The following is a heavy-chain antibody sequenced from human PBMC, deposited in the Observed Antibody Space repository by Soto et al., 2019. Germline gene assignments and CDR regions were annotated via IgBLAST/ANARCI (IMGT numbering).Heavy chain of an antibody. CDR1: GFTFSSYG. J-gene: IGHJ6*02. V-gene: IGHV3-30*18. CDR3: AKDILLRFLEWSPKLYYYYGMDV. Sequence: LRLSCAASGFTFSSYGMHWVRQAPGKGLEWVAVISYDGSNKYYADSVKGRFTISRDNSKNTLYLQMNSLRAEDTAVYYCAKDILLRFLEWSPKLYYYYGMDVWGQGTTVTVSS. CDR2: ISYDGSNK. D-gene: IGHD3-3*01.